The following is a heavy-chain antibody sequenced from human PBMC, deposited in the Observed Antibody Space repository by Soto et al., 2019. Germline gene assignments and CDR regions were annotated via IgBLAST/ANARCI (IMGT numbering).Heavy chain of an antibody. J-gene: IGHJ4*02. V-gene: IGHV3-49*04. CDR2: IRSKAYGGTT. CDR1: GFTFGDYA. Sequence: EVQLVESGGGLVQPGRSLRLSCTASGFTFGDYAMSWVRQAPGKGLEWVGFIRSKAYGGTTEYAASVKGRFTISRDDSKSIAYLQMNSLKTEDTAVYYCSGAVLRFLEWSYYYFDYWGQGTLVTVSS. CDR3: SGAVLRFLEWSYYYFDY. D-gene: IGHD3-3*01.